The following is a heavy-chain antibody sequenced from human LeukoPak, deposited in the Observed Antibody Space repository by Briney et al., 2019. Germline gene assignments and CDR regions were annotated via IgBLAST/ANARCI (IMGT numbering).Heavy chain of an antibody. J-gene: IGHJ4*02. D-gene: IGHD3-22*01. Sequence: ASVKVSCKASGFMFTDYYIHWVRQAPGQGLEWMGWINPTSGGTNFAQRFQGRVTMTGDTSISTAYMELSRLRADDTAVYYCARGGSGYYLFDYWGQGTLVTVSS. V-gene: IGHV1-2*02. CDR2: INPTSGGT. CDR1: GFMFTDYY. CDR3: ARGGSGYYLFDY.